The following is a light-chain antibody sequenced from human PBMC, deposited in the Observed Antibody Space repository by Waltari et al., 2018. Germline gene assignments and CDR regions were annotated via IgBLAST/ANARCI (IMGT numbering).Light chain of an antibody. CDR2: WAS. V-gene: IGKV4-1*01. Sequence: DIVMTQFPESLAVSLGERATINCKSSESVLYSSNNKNHLAWYQQKPGQPPKLLLYWASTRKSGVPDRFSGSGSETDFTLTVTSLQAEDAAVYYCQQYYSTPLTFGGGTRVEI. J-gene: IGKJ4*01. CDR3: QQYYSTPLT. CDR1: ESVLYSSNNKNH.